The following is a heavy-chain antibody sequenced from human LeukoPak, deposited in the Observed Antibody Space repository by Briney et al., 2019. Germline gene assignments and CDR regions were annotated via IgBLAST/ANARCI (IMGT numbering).Heavy chain of an antibody. CDR1: GFTFSSYS. CDR3: AREHEDIVVVPAARVYYFDY. J-gene: IGHJ4*02. D-gene: IGHD2-2*01. CDR2: ISSSSSYT. V-gene: IGHV3-21*01. Sequence: GGSLRLSCAASGFTFSSYSMNWVRQAPGKGLEWVSSISSSSSYTYYADSVKGRFTISRDNAKNSLYLQMNSLRAEDTAVYYCAREHEDIVVVPAARVYYFDYWGQGTLVTVSS.